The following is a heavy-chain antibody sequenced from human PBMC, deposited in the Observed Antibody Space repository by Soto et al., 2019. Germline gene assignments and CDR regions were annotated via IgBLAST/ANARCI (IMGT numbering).Heavy chain of an antibody. CDR2: ISTSGSTT. CDR1: GFTFSDYY. J-gene: IGHJ4*02. Sequence: QVQLVESGGGLVKPGGSLRLSCAASGFTFSDYYLSWFRQAPGKGLVWLAYISTSGSTTNYADSVKGRFTISRDNAKNSLYLQMDSLRAEDTAVYYCARDQRTPPVLRGAIDHWGQGTLVNVSS. D-gene: IGHD2-21*01. V-gene: IGHV3-11*01. CDR3: ARDQRTPPVLRGAIDH.